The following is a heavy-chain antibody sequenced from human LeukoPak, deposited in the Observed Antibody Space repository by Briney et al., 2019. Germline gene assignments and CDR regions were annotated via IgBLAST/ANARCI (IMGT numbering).Heavy chain of an antibody. D-gene: IGHD3-22*01. J-gene: IGHJ4*02. CDR2: HSWNSGNI. CDR1: GFTFDDYS. CDR3: AKGSTYYYGSSAWFDY. V-gene: IGHV3-9*03. Sequence: GGSLRLSCAASGFTFDDYSMHWVRQAPGKGLEWVSGHSWNSGNIGYADSVKGRFTISRDNAKNSLYLHMNSLRAEDMALYYCAKGSTYYYGSSAWFDYWGQGTLVTVSS.